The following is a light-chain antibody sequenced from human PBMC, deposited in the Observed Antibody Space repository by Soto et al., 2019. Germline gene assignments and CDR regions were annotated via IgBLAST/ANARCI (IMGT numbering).Light chain of an antibody. Sequence: QSVLTQPASVSGSPGQSITISCTGTSSDVGGYNYVSWYQQHPGKAPKLMIYYVINRPSGVSNRFSGSKSGNTASLTISGLQVEDEADYYCSSYTSSTTFVFGTGTKVTVL. J-gene: IGLJ1*01. CDR1: SSDVGGYNY. V-gene: IGLV2-14*01. CDR2: YVI. CDR3: SSYTSSTTFV.